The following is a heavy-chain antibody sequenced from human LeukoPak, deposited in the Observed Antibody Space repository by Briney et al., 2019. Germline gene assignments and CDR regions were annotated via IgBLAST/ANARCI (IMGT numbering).Heavy chain of an antibody. V-gene: IGHV4-4*07. Sequence: GSLRLSCAASELTLSSNYMSWIRQPAGKGLEWIGRIYTSGSTNYNPSLKSRVTISVDTSKNQFSLKLSSVTAADTAVYYCARDMGYSGYRSNFDYWGQGTLVTVSS. CDR2: IYTSGST. D-gene: IGHD5-12*01. J-gene: IGHJ4*02. CDR1: ELTLSSNY. CDR3: ARDMGYSGYRSNFDY.